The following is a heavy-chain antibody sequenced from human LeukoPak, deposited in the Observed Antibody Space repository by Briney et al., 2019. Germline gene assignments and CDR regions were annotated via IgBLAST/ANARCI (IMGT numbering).Heavy chain of an antibody. V-gene: IGHV3-11*04. CDR2: TSSSGSTI. CDR1: GFTFSDYY. Sequence: GGSLRLSCAASGFTFSDYYMSWIRQAPGKGLEWVSYTSSSGSTIYYADSVKGRFTISRDNAKNSLYLQMNSLRAEDTAVYYCARDPPHYYGSGSYADYWGQGTLVTVSS. D-gene: IGHD3-10*01. CDR3: ARDPPHYYGSGSYADY. J-gene: IGHJ4*02.